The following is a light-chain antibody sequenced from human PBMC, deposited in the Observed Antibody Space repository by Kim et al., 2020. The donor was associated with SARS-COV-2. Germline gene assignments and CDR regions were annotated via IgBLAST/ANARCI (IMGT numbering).Light chain of an antibody. CDR3: NSRDSSGNHYVV. V-gene: IGLV3-19*01. CDR1: SLRSYY. CDR2: GKD. J-gene: IGLJ2*01. Sequence: FGQTVRITCQGDSLRSYYASWYQQKPGQAPVLVIYGKDNRPSGIPDRFSGSSSGNTASLTITGAQAEDEADYYCNSRDSSGNHYVVFGGGTQLTVL.